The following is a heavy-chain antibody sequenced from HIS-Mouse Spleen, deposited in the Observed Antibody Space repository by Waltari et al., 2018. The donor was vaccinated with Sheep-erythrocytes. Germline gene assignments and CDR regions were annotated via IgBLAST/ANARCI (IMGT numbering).Heavy chain of an antibody. CDR2: INHSGST. CDR3: ARDRRGRYSGYAFDAFDI. CDR1: GGSFSGYY. Sequence: QVQLQQWGAGLLKPSETLSLTCAVYGGSFSGYYWSWLRQPPGKGLEWIGEINHSGSTNYNSSLKSRVTISVDTSKNQFSLKLSSVTAADTAVYYCARDRRGRYSGYAFDAFDIWGQGTMVTVSS. V-gene: IGHV4-34*01. D-gene: IGHD5-12*01. J-gene: IGHJ3*02.